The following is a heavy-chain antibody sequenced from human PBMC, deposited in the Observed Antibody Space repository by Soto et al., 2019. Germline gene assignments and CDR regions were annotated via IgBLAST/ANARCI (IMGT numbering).Heavy chain of an antibody. CDR1: GFTFSSYW. CDR2: IKQDGSEK. D-gene: IGHD2-2*01. Sequence: GRSLRLSCAASGFTFSSYWMSWVRQAPGKGLEWVANIKQDGSEKYYVDSVKGRFTISRDNAKNSLYLQMNSLRAEETAVYYCARIRSEHCSSTSCYEGWFDPWGQGTLVTVSS. V-gene: IGHV3-7*03. J-gene: IGHJ5*02. CDR3: ARIRSEHCSSTSCYEGWFDP.